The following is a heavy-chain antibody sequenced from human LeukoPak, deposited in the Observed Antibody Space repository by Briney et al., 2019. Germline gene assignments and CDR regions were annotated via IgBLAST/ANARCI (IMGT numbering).Heavy chain of an antibody. V-gene: IGHV3-66*01. Sequence: GGTLRLSCAGSGFPFSSHGMNWVRQAPGKGLEWVSGISPGGPTYYADSVKGRFTISRDNSKNTLYLQMNSLRAEDTAVYYCARAYSGYDFRDSLGYYYYMDVWGKGTTVTISS. CDR1: GFPFSSHG. CDR2: ISPGGPT. CDR3: ARAYSGYDFRDSLGYYYYMDV. D-gene: IGHD5-12*01. J-gene: IGHJ6*03.